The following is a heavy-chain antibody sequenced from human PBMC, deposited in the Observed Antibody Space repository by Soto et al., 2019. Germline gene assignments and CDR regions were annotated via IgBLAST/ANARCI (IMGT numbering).Heavy chain of an antibody. CDR3: ASPLEGAAAGLIDY. CDR1: GFTFSSYS. Sequence: GGSLRLSCAASGFTFSSYSMNWVRQAPGKGLEWVSSISSSSSYIYYADSVKGRFTISRDNAKNSLYLQMNSLRAEDTAVYYCASPLEGAAAGLIDYWGQGTLVTVSS. CDR2: ISSSSSYI. D-gene: IGHD6-13*01. V-gene: IGHV3-21*01. J-gene: IGHJ4*02.